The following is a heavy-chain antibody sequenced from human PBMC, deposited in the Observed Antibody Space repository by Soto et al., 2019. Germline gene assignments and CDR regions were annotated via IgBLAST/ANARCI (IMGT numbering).Heavy chain of an antibody. CDR1: GGSISSSSFY. J-gene: IGHJ4*02. CDR3: ARIHAPVGDNFDY. CDR2: IYYSGST. Sequence: QLQLQESGPGLVKPSETLSLTCTVSGGSISSSSFYWGWIRQPPGKGLEWIGSIYYSGSTYYNPSLKSRVTISVDTSKNQFSLKLSSVTAADTAVYYCARIHAPVGDNFDYWGQGTLVTVSS. D-gene: IGHD3-16*01. V-gene: IGHV4-39*01.